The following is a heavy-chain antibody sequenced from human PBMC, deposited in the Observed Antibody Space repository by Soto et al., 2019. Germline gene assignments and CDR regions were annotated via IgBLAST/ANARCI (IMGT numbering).Heavy chain of an antibody. Sequence: QVQLVQSGAEVKKPGSSVKVSCKASGGTFSSYAISWVRQAPGQGLEWMGGIIPIFGTANYAQKFQGRVTITSYESTSTAYMELSSLRSEDTAVYYFARDGARITMVRGVMGAFDIWVQGTMVTVSS. CDR3: ARDGARITMVRGVMGAFDI. D-gene: IGHD3-10*01. CDR1: GGTFSSYA. V-gene: IGHV1-69*01. J-gene: IGHJ3*02. CDR2: IIPIFGTA.